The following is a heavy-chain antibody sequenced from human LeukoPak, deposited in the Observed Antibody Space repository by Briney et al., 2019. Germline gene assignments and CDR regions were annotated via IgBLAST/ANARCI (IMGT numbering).Heavy chain of an antibody. Sequence: SVKVSCKASGYTFTSYDINWVRQAAGQGLEWMGWMNPNSGNTGYAQKFQGRVTMTRNTSISTAYMELSSLRSEDTAVYYCARSLGTIAARADYWGQGTLVTVSS. CDR2: MNPNSGNT. D-gene: IGHD6-6*01. CDR3: ARSLGTIAARADY. J-gene: IGHJ4*02. V-gene: IGHV1-8*01. CDR1: GYTFTSYD.